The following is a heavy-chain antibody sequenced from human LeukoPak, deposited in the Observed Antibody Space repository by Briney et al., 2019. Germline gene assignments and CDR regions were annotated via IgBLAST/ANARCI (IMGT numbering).Heavy chain of an antibody. CDR1: GGSFSGYY. Sequence: PSETLSLTCAVYGGSFSGYYWSWIRQPPGKGLEWIGEINHSGSTNYNPSLKSQVTISVDTSKNPFSLKLSSVTAADTAVYYCASGRTRNYYGSGSSFDYWGQGTLVTVSS. J-gene: IGHJ4*02. CDR2: INHSGST. D-gene: IGHD3-10*01. V-gene: IGHV4-34*01. CDR3: ASGRTRNYYGSGSSFDY.